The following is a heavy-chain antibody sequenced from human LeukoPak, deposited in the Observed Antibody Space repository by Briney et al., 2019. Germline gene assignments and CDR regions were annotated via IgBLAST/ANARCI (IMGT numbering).Heavy chain of an antibody. CDR1: GGSISSGGYY. D-gene: IGHD5-12*01. Sequence: SETLSLTCTVSGGSISSGGYYWSWIRQHPGKGLEWIVYIYYSGSTYYNPSLKSRVTISVDTSKNQFSLKLSSVTAADTAVYYCARTSGYDLDYFDYWGREPWSPSPQ. CDR3: ARTSGYDLDYFDY. V-gene: IGHV4-31*03. CDR2: IYYSGST. J-gene: IGHJ4*02.